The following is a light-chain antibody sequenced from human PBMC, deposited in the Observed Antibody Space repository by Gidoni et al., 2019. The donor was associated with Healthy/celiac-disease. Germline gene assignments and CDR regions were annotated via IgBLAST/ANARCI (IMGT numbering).Light chain of an antibody. CDR1: QSISSY. CDR3: QQSYSTLPT. CDR2: AAS. V-gene: IGKV1-39*01. Sequence: DIQMTQSPSSLSASAGDRVTITCRASQSISSYLNWYQQKPGKAPKLLIYAASSLQSGVPSRFSGSGSGTDFTLTISSLQPEDFATYYCQQSYSTLPTFGQGTKVEIK. J-gene: IGKJ1*01.